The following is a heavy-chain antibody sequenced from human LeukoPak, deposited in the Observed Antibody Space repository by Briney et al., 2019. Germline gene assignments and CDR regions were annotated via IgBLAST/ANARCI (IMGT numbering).Heavy chain of an antibody. D-gene: IGHD1-1*01. J-gene: IGHJ6*03. Sequence: SETLSLTCNVSGGSISSFYCSWIRQPPGKGLEWIGYIQYSGSTNYNPSLKSRVTISVDTSKNQFSLKLSSVTAADTAVYYCARVSWFPGTSYYYMDVWGKGTTVTVSS. CDR1: GGSISSFY. CDR2: IQYSGST. CDR3: ARVSWFPGTSYYYMDV. V-gene: IGHV4-59*01.